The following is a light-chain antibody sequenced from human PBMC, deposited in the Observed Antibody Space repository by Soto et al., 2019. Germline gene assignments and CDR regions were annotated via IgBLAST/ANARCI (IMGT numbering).Light chain of an antibody. CDR1: SSNIRAGYD. J-gene: IGLJ1*01. CDR3: QSYDSSLSGYG. Sequence: SVLTLPPSVSGVPGPRDNISCTGSSSNIRAGYDVHWYQHLPGTAPKLLLCGNSNRPSGFPNRFSGSMSGISASLAITGLQAEDEADYYCQSYDSSLSGYGFGTGTKVTV. CDR2: GNS. V-gene: IGLV1-40*01.